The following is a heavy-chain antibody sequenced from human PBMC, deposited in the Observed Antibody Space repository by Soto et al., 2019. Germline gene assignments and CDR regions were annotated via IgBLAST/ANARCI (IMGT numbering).Heavy chain of an antibody. CDR3: TSRAGEGIDY. V-gene: IGHV5-51*01. J-gene: IGHJ4*02. CDR1: GYSFTSYW. Sequence: PGESLKISCKGSGYSFTSYWIGWVRQKPGKGLEWMGIIHPGDSDTRYSPSFQGHVTISADKSISTAYLQWSSLRASDSAMHYCTSRAGEGIDYWGQGSLVTVSS. CDR2: IHPGDSDT.